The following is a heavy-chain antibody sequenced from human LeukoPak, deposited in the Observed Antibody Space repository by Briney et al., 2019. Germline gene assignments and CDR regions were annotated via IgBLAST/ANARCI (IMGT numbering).Heavy chain of an antibody. J-gene: IGHJ4*02. CDR1: GGTFSSYA. V-gene: IGHV1-69*13. CDR2: IIPIFGTA. Sequence: ASVKVSCKASGGTFSSYAISWVRQAPGQGLEWMGGIIPIFGTANYAQKFQGRVTITADESTSTAYMELSSLRSEDTAVYYCARDRIYRSGGSCPQPGDWGQGTLVTVSS. CDR3: ARDRIYRSGGSCPQPGD. D-gene: IGHD2-15*01.